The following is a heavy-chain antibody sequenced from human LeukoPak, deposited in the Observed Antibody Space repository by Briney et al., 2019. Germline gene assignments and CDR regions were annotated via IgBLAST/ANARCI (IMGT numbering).Heavy chain of an antibody. J-gene: IGHJ3*02. CDR2: IYTSGST. D-gene: IGHD2-8*01. Sequence: NPSETLSLTCTVSGDSISSYYWSWIRQPAGKGLEWIGRIYTSGSTNYNPSLKSRVTMSVDTSKNQFSLKLSSVTAADTAVYYCARDRGRAMVYARGAFDIWGQGTMVTVSS. CDR3: ARDRGRAMVYARGAFDI. V-gene: IGHV4-4*07. CDR1: GDSISSYY.